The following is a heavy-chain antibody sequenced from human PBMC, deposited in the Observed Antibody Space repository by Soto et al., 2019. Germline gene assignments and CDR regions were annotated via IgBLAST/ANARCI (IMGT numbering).Heavy chain of an antibody. CDR3: AREIVVVVAATREGKNWFDP. Sequence: QVQLQESGPGLVKPSGTLSLTCAVSGGSISSSNWWSWVRQPPGKGLEWIGEIYHSGITNYNPSLKSRVTISVDKSKNQLSRKLSSVTAADTAVYYCAREIVVVVAATREGKNWFDPWGQGTLVTVSS. J-gene: IGHJ5*02. D-gene: IGHD2-15*01. CDR2: IYHSGIT. CDR1: GGSISSSNW. V-gene: IGHV4-4*02.